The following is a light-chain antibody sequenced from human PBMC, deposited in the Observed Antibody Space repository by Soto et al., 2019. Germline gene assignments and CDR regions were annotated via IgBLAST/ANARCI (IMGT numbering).Light chain of an antibody. CDR2: DVS. CDR1: SSDVGGYHY. CDR3: SSYTSSSTLV. Sequence: QSALTQPASVSGSPGQSITISCTGTSSDVGGYHYVSWYQQHPGKAPKLMIYDVSNRPSGVSNRFSGSKSGNTASLTISGLQAEDEADYYCSSYTSSSTLVFGTWTKLTV. J-gene: IGLJ1*01. V-gene: IGLV2-14*01.